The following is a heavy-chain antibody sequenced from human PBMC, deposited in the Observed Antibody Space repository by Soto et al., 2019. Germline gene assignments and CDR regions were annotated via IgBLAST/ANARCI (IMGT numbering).Heavy chain of an antibody. Sequence: ASVKVSCKASGYTFTSYGISWVRQAPGQGLEWMGWISAYNGNTNYAQKLQGRVTMTTDTSTSTAYMELRSLRSDDTAVYYCARDRDDFWSGYYRINHDYWGQGTLVTVSS. CDR2: ISAYNGNT. V-gene: IGHV1-18*01. CDR3: ARDRDDFWSGYYRINHDY. D-gene: IGHD3-3*01. CDR1: GYTFTSYG. J-gene: IGHJ4*02.